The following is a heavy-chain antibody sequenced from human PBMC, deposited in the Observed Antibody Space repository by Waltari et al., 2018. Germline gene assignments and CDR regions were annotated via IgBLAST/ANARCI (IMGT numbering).Heavy chain of an antibody. D-gene: IGHD5-12*01. Sequence: QVQLQQWGAGLLKPSETLSLPCAVYGGSFRGYYWRSIRQPPGKGLEWIGEINHSGSTNYNPSLKSRVTISVDTSKNQFSLKLSSVTAADTAVYYCAKAGAWPRFFDYWGQGTLVTVSS. J-gene: IGHJ4*02. CDR3: AKAGAWPRFFDY. CDR1: GGSFRGYY. V-gene: IGHV4-34*01. CDR2: INHSGST.